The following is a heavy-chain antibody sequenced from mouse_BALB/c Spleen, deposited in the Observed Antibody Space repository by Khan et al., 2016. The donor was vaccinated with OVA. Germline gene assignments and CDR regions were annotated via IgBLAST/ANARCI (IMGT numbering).Heavy chain of an antibody. Sequence: VELVEAGPGLVAPSQSPSITCTVSGFSLTSYGVSWVRQPPGKGLEWLGVIWGDGSINYHSTVKSRLGISKDNSNSQVFLKLNSLHTEYTATYYCAGFEASYYAMDYWCQGTAVTVSS. J-gene: IGHJ4*01. V-gene: IGHV2-3*01. CDR2: IWGDGSI. D-gene: IGHD6-1*01. CDR3: AGFEASYYAMDY. CDR1: GFSLTSYG.